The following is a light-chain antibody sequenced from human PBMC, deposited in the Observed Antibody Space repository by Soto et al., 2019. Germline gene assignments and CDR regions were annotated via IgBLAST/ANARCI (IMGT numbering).Light chain of an antibody. CDR2: DAS. CDR3: QQRSNWPPSIT. CDR1: QSVTTY. Sequence: EIVLTQSPATLSLSPGERATLSCRASQSVTTYLAWYQQKPGQAPRLLIYDASSRATGIPARFSGSGSGTDFTLTIGSLEPEDFAVYYCQQRSNWPPSITFGQGTRLE. J-gene: IGKJ5*01. V-gene: IGKV3-11*01.